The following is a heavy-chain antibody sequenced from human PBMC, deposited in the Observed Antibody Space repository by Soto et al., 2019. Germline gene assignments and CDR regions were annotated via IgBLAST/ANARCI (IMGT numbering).Heavy chain of an antibody. CDR1: GFSVTNNY. J-gene: IGHJ3*02. V-gene: IGHV3-53*01. D-gene: IGHD2-2*01. CDR3: ARDIACSSSSCQGDNFDI. CDR2: IYSGGGT. Sequence: QLVASGGGLIQPGESLTLSCEASGFSVTNNYMYWVRQAPGKGLEWVSLIYSGGGTHYADFVNGRFIISRDNSKHTLHLQMDKLRAEDTAIYYCARDIACSSSSCQGDNFDIWGRGTLVTVSP.